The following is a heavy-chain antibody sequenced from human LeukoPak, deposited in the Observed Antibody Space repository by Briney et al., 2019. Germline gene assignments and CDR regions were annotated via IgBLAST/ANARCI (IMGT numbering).Heavy chain of an antibody. V-gene: IGHV1-18*01. Sequence: ASVRVSCKGSGYTFTSFGISWVRQAPGQGLERMGWISAYNGNTNYAEKFQGRVTMTTVTSTSTAYMELRSLRSDDTAVYYCARERTADGYKPEDYWGQGTLVTVSS. CDR1: GYTFTSFG. J-gene: IGHJ4*02. CDR2: ISAYNGNT. CDR3: ARERTADGYKPEDY. D-gene: IGHD5-24*01.